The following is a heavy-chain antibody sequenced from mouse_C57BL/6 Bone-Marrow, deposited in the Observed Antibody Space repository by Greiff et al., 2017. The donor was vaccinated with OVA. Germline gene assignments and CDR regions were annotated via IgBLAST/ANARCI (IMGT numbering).Heavy chain of an antibody. J-gene: IGHJ3*01. Sequence: QVQLQQPGAELVKPGASVKLSCKASGYTFTSYWMHWVKQRPGQGLEWIGMIHPNSGSTNYNEKFKSKATLTVDKSASTAYMQLSSLTSEDSAVYYCARTHYGNLFAYWGQGTLVTVSA. CDR3: ARTHYGNLFAY. V-gene: IGHV1-64*01. CDR2: IHPNSGST. D-gene: IGHD2-1*01. CDR1: GYTFTSYW.